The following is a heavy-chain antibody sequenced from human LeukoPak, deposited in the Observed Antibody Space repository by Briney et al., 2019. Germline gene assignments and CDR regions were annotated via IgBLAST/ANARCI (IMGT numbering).Heavy chain of an antibody. D-gene: IGHD1-7*01. J-gene: IGHJ6*03. CDR3: ASQIGTTGYYYYYMDV. CDR2: ISGSGGST. Sequence: GSLRLSCAASGFTFSSYAMSWVRQAPGKGLEWVSAISGSGGSTYYADSVKGRFTISRDNSKNTLYLQMNSLRAEDTAVYYCASQIGTTGYYYYYMDVWGKGTTVTVSS. CDR1: GFTFSSYA. V-gene: IGHV3-23*01.